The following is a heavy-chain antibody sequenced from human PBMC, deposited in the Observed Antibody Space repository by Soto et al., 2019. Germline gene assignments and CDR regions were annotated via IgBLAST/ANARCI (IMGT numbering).Heavy chain of an antibody. V-gene: IGHV3-23*01. CDR3: ARDWYSSSYYYYYGMDV. J-gene: IGHJ6*02. CDR1: GFIFSDFA. Sequence: RRLSCAASGFIFSDFAMSWVRQAPGKGLEWVSSISGSAGTTYYADSVKGRFTISRDNSKNTLWLQMNSLRAEDTAVYYCARDWYSSSYYYYYGMDVWGQGTTVTVSS. D-gene: IGHD6-6*01. CDR2: ISGSAGTT.